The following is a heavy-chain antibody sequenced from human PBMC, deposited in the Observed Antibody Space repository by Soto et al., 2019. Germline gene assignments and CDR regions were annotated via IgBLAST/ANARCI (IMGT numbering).Heavy chain of an antibody. CDR1: GFMFCGYV. CDR2: ITGSGAYK. J-gene: IGHJ4*02. Sequence: LEAGRVQLQPGGSLRLSCEAFGFMFCGYVMNWVRQAPGKGLEWVAAITGSGAYKDYADAVQGGFTISRDNCRNTVSLQMNSLRVEDTAVYYCAREDGGGPLDYWGQGTLVTVSS. D-gene: IGHD2-15*01. V-gene: IGHV3-23*01. CDR3: AREDGGGPLDY.